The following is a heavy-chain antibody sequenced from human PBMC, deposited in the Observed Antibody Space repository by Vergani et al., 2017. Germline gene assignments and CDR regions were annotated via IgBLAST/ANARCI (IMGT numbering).Heavy chain of an antibody. Sequence: QLQLQESGPGLVKPSATLSLTCSVSGASIRSSNYYLGWIRQPPGKGLEWIASIYYSGSTYYNPSLKSRLTISVDTSKNQFSLKLCSVTAADTAVYFCARHSTVEWLVKLGWIDPWGQGILVTVSS. D-gene: IGHD6-19*01. CDR3: ARHSTVEWLVKLGWIDP. J-gene: IGHJ5*02. CDR2: IYYSGST. CDR1: GASIRSSNYY. V-gene: IGHV4-39*01.